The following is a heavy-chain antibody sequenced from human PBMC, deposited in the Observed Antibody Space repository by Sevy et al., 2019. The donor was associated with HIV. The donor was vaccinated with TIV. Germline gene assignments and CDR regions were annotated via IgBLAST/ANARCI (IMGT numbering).Heavy chain of an antibody. CDR1: GYTFTDYY. CDR2: INPKSGGT. D-gene: IGHD2-2*02. CDR3: ARVVEPAGIDPYYYGVDV. V-gene: IGHV1-2*02. Sequence: ASVKVSCKASGYTFTDYYIHWVRQAPGQGLEWMGWINPKSGGTNYEQKFHGRVTMTRDTSISTAYMELSRLRSDDTAGYYCARVVEPAGIDPYYYGVDVWGPGATVTVSS. J-gene: IGHJ6*02.